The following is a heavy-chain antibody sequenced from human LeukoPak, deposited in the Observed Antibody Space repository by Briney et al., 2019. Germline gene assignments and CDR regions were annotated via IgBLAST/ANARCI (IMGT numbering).Heavy chain of an antibody. CDR1: GYTFTSYY. Sequence: TSVKVSCKASGYTFTSYYIHWVRQAPGQGLEWMGWINPNSGGTNYAQKFQGRVTMTRDTSISTAYMELSRLRSDDTAVYYCARDQRGLAAADYWGQGTLVTVSS. CDR3: ARDQRGLAAADY. D-gene: IGHD6-13*01. J-gene: IGHJ4*02. CDR2: INPNSGGT. V-gene: IGHV1-2*02.